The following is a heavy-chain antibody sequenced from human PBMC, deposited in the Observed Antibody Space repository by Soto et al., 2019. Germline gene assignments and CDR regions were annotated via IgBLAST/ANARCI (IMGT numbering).Heavy chain of an antibody. CDR2: IYYSGST. V-gene: IGHV4-59*01. J-gene: IGHJ6*02. D-gene: IGHD3-22*01. CDR3: ARDTTGYYDSSGSLGDYYGMDV. Sequence: PSETLSLTCTASGGSISSYYWSWIRQPPGKGLEWIGYIYYSGSTNYNPSLKSRVTISVDTSKNQFSLKLGSVTAADTAVYYCARDTTGYYDSSGSLGDYYGMDVWGQGTTVTVSS. CDR1: GGSISSYY.